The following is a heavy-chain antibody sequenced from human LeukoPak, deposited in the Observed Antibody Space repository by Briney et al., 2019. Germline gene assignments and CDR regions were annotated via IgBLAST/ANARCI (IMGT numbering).Heavy chain of an antibody. CDR2: ISAYNGNT. CDR3: ARAGHRRYYYDNGYDY. Sequence: ASVKVSCKASGYSFTSNVISWVRQAPGQGLEWMGWISAYNGNTNYAQKLQGRVTMTTDTSTSTAYMELRSLRSDDTAVYYCARAGHRRYYYDNGYDYWGQGTLVTVSS. J-gene: IGHJ4*02. D-gene: IGHD3-22*01. V-gene: IGHV1-18*01. CDR1: GYSFTSNV.